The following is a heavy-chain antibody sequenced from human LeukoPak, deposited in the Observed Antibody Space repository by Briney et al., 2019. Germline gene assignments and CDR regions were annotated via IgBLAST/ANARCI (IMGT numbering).Heavy chain of an antibody. CDR2: ISGSSSSSV. Sequence: GGSLRLSCAVSNLYFPHAWMNWVRQVPGKGLEWVSYISGSSSSSVSYADSVKGRFTISRDNAKNALYLQMNSLREEDTAVYYCAQKGGADIWGRGTLVTVSS. CDR3: AQKGGADI. D-gene: IGHD2-15*01. CDR1: NLYFPHAW. V-gene: IGHV3-48*02. J-gene: IGHJ4*02.